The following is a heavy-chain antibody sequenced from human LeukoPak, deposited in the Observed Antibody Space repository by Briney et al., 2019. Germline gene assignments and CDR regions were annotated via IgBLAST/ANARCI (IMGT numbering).Heavy chain of an antibody. D-gene: IGHD2-15*01. V-gene: IGHV4-39*07. Sequence: SETLSLTRSLSGVSLSRGVYYCGWIRQPPGKGPEWVATELYSGKVYCHPPLKSRVTMSADTSNNSSSLRRTSVTAADTAIYYCARHRLHRGDRSYFEYWGQGILVTVSS. CDR2: ELYSGKV. CDR1: GVSLSRGVYY. J-gene: IGHJ4*02. CDR3: ARHRLHRGDRSYFEY.